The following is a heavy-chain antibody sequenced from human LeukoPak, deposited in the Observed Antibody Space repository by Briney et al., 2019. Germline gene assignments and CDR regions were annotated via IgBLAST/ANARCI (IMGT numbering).Heavy chain of an antibody. V-gene: IGHV1-2*02. CDR1: GYTFTGYY. Sequence: ASVKVSCKASGYTFTGYYMHWVRQAPGQGLEWMGWINPNSGGTNYARKFQGRVTMTRDTSISTAYMELSRLRSDDTAVYYCARDRTSRSGYRNWFDPWGQGTLVTVSS. CDR3: ARDRTSRSGYRNWFDP. J-gene: IGHJ5*02. CDR2: INPNSGGT. D-gene: IGHD3-3*01.